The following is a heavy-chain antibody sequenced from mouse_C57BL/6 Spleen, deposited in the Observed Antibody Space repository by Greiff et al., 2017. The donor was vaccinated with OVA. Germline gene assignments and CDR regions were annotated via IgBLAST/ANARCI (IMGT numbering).Heavy chain of an antibody. Sequence: QVQLQQPGTELVKPGASVKLSCKASGYTFTSYWMHWVKQRPGQGLEWIGNINPSNGGTNYNEKFKSKATLTVDKSSSTAYMQLSSLTSEDSAVYYCAGLLLGKGVWYFDVWGTGTTVTVSS. CDR2: INPSNGGT. CDR1: GYTFTSYW. D-gene: IGHD1-1*01. V-gene: IGHV1-53*01. CDR3: AGLLLGKGVWYFDV. J-gene: IGHJ1*03.